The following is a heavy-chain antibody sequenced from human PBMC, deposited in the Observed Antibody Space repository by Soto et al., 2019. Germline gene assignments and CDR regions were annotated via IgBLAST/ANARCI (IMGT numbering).Heavy chain of an antibody. CDR2: INGDGRTK. D-gene: IGHD3-22*01. V-gene: IGHV3-74*01. CDR1: GFTFSNYW. J-gene: IGHJ4*02. Sequence: PGGSLRLSCAASGFTFSNYWMQWVRQAPGKGLEWVSRINGDGRTKKYADSVKGRFTISRDNSKNTLYLQMNSLRAEDTALYYCARVGAPYYDISGFYYAYWGQGTLVTVSS. CDR3: ARVGAPYYDISGFYYAY.